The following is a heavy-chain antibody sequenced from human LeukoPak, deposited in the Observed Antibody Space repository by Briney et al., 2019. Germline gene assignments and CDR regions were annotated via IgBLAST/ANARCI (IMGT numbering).Heavy chain of an antibody. CDR3: TRPPTPRIAAAGGGY. CDR2: ISSTSSYI. CDR1: GFTFSGYS. Sequence: MPGGSLRLSCAASGFTFSGYSMNWVRQAPGKGLEWVSSISSTSSYIYYADSVKGRFTISRDNANNALYLQMNSLRAEDTPVHYCTRPPTPRIAAAGGGYWGQGTLITVSS. D-gene: IGHD6-13*01. V-gene: IGHV3-21*01. J-gene: IGHJ4*02.